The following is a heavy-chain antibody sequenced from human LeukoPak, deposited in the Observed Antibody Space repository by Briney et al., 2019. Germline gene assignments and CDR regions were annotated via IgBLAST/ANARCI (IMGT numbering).Heavy chain of an antibody. CDR1: GFTFSSYS. Sequence: PGGSLRLSCAASGFTFSSYSMNWVRQAPGKGLEWVSSISSSSSYIYYADSVKGRFTISRDNAKNSLYLQMNSLRAEDTAVYYCARDGASLDTAMVRAFEGYYYYYMDVWVKGTTVTVSS. CDR3: ARDGASLDTAMVRAFEGYYYYYMDV. J-gene: IGHJ6*03. D-gene: IGHD5-18*01. CDR2: ISSSSSYI. V-gene: IGHV3-21*01.